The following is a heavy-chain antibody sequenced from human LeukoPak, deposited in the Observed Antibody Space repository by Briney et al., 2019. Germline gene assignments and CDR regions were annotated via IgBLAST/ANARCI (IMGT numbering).Heavy chain of an antibody. J-gene: IGHJ4*02. CDR2: INQDESDK. CDR3: ARDIYTPLGSYRVPAAHLYYFDY. Sequence: GGSLRLSCAASGFTFSSYTMNWVRQAPGKGLEWVGWINQDESDKQYVDSVKGRFTISRDNAKNSIYLQMNSLRAEDTAVYYCARDIYTPLGSYRVPAAHLYYFDYWGQGTLVTVSS. D-gene: IGHD2-2*01. CDR1: GFTFSSYT. V-gene: IGHV3-7*01.